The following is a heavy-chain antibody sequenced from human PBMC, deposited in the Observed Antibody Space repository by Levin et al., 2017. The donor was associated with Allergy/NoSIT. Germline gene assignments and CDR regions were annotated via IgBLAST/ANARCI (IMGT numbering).Heavy chain of an antibody. J-gene: IGHJ3*02. CDR2: LNPTDGTT. CDR3: ARYYGSGSGVNTFDI. D-gene: IGHD3-10*01. Sequence: GGSLRLSCKTSGYTFTTYYIHWLRRAPGQGLEWMGILNPTDGTTSYAQSFQGRLSMTRDTSTSTVYMELSSLRSDDTAVYYCARYYGSGSGVNTFDIWGQGTVVTVSP. CDR1: GYTFTTYY. V-gene: IGHV1-46*01.